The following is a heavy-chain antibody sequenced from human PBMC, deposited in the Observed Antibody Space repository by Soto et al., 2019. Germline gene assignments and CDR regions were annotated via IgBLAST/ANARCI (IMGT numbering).Heavy chain of an antibody. J-gene: IGHJ6*03. CDR2: IYYSGST. CDR3: AREVVVPAAMVNYYYMDV. V-gene: IGHV4-59*12. Sequence: SETLSLTCTVSGGSISSYYWSWIRQPPGKGLEWIGYIYYSGSTNYNPSLKSRVTISVDTSKNQFSLKLSSVTAADTAVYYCAREVVVPAAMVNYYYMDVWGKGTTVTVSS. CDR1: GGSISSYY. D-gene: IGHD2-2*01.